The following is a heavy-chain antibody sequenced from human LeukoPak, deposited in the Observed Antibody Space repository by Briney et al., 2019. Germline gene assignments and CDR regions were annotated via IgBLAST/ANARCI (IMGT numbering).Heavy chain of an antibody. J-gene: IGHJ4*02. V-gene: IGHV1-24*01. Sequence: ASVKVSRKVSGYTLTELSMHWVRQAPGKGLEWMGGFDPEDGETIYAQKFQGRVTMTEDTSTDTAYMELSSLRPEDTAVYYCARAGADRDYGGKSGGYKFDYWGQGTLVTVPS. D-gene: IGHD4-23*01. CDR1: GYTLTELS. CDR2: FDPEDGET. CDR3: ARAGADRDYGGKSGGYKFDY.